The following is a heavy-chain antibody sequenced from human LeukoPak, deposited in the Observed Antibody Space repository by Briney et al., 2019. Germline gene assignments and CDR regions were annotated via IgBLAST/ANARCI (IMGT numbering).Heavy chain of an antibody. CDR1: GFTVSSNY. V-gene: IGHV3-53*01. Sequence: GGSLRLSCAASGFTVSSNYMSWVRQAPGKGLEWDSVIYSGGSTYYADSVKGRFTISRDNSKNTLYLQMNSLRAEDTAVYYCARGSTAYYYDSSGRYLDYWGQGTLVTVSS. CDR3: ARGSTAYYYDSSGRYLDY. CDR2: IYSGGST. J-gene: IGHJ4*02. D-gene: IGHD3-22*01.